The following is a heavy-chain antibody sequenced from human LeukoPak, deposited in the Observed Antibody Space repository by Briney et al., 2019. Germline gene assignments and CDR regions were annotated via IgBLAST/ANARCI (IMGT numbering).Heavy chain of an antibody. CDR1: GFTFSRHW. D-gene: IGHD3-16*01. J-gene: IGHJ6*02. CDR3: ARGGGLDV. Sequence: GGSLRLSCAASGFTFSRHWMHWVRQAPGKGLEWAASINHNGNVNYYVDSVKGRFTISRDNAKNSLYLQMSNLRAEDTAVYFCARGGGLDVWGQGATVTVSS. V-gene: IGHV3-7*03. CDR2: INHNGNVN.